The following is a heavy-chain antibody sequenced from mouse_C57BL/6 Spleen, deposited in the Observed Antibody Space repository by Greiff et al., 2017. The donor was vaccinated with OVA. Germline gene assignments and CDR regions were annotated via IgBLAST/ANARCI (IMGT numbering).Heavy chain of an antibody. V-gene: IGHV5-17*01. Sequence: EVKVEESGGGLVKPGGSLKLSCAASGFTFSDYGMHWVRQAPEKGLEWVAYISSGSSTIYYADTVKGRFTISRDNAKNTLFLQMTSLRSEDTAMYYCARYGSGYFYAMDYWGQGTSVTVSS. D-gene: IGHD3-2*02. CDR3: ARYGSGYFYAMDY. J-gene: IGHJ4*01. CDR2: ISSGSSTI. CDR1: GFTFSDYG.